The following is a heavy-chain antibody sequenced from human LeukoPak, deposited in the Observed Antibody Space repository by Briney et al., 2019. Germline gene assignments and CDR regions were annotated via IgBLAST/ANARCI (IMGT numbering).Heavy chain of an antibody. Sequence: GGSLRLSCAASGFTVSSNYMSWVRQAPGKGLEWISYISGSSSHINYADSVKGRFIISRDNAKKSVYLQMDSLRAEDTAVYYCARDQIGSWWGQGTLVIVSS. V-gene: IGHV3-11*06. CDR3: ARDQIGSW. J-gene: IGHJ4*02. D-gene: IGHD6-13*01. CDR1: GFTVSSNY. CDR2: ISGSSSHI.